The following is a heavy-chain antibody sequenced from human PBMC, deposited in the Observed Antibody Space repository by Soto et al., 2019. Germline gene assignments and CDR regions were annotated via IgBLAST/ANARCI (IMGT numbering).Heavy chain of an antibody. CDR2: IRSKASGETS. V-gene: IGHV3-49*04. D-gene: IGHD3-10*01. CDR3: TRDQPITP. Sequence: GGSLRLSCTAAGFTFGDYPMGWVRQDPGNGLEWVGYIRSKASGETSEYPASVKGRFTFSRDDSKSIAYLQMNSLKIEDTAIYYCTRDQPITPWGQGTMVTVS. CDR1: GFTFGDYP. J-gene: IGHJ4*03.